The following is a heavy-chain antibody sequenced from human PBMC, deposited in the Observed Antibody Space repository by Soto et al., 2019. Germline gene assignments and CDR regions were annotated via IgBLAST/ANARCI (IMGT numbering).Heavy chain of an antibody. CDR1: GGSISSGGYY. D-gene: IGHD3-10*02. V-gene: IGHV4-31*03. CDR2: IYYSGST. CDR3: ARDGSMSDYFDY. J-gene: IGHJ4*02. Sequence: PSETLSLTCTVSGGSISSGGYYWSWIRQHPGKGLEWIGYIYYSGSTYYNPSLKSRVTISVDTSKNQFSLKLSSVTAADTAVYYCARDGSMSDYFDYWGQGTLVTVSS.